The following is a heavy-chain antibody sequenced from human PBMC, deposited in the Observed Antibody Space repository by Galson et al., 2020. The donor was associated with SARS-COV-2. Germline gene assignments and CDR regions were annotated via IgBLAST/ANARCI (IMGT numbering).Heavy chain of an antibody. V-gene: IGHV3-33*01. D-gene: IGHD3-3*01. CDR2: IWYDGSNK. Sequence: GGSLRLSCAASGFTFSSSGMHWVRQAPGKGLAWVAAIWYDGSNKYYADSVKGRFTISRDNSTNTLYLQMNSLRAEDTAVYYCAREVYDGPSAEYVQHWGQGTLVTVSS. CDR1: GFTFSSSG. CDR3: AREVYDGPSAEYVQH. J-gene: IGHJ1*01.